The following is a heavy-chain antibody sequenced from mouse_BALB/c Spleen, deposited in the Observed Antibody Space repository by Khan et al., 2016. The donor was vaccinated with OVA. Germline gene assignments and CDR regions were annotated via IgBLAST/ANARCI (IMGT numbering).Heavy chain of an antibody. CDR3: VRRGYGNYWCAY. CDR2: IDPENGNT. V-gene: IGHV14-1*02. D-gene: IGHD2-1*01. CDR1: GFNIKDYY. J-gene: IGHJ3*01. Sequence: EVQLQESGAELVRPGALVKLSCKASGFNIKDYYMYWVKQRPEEGLEWIGWIDPENGNTVYDPKFQGKASITADTPSNTAYLQLSSLTSEDTAVFYGVRRGYGNYWCAYWGQGTLVTVSA.